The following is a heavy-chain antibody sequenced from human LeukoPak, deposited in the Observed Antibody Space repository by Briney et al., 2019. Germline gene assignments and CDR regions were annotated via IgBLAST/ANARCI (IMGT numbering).Heavy chain of an antibody. CDR1: GGTFSSYA. V-gene: IGHV1-69*13. CDR2: IIPIFGTA. D-gene: IGHD6-19*01. J-gene: IGHJ6*02. Sequence: SVKVSCKASGGTFSSYAISWVRQAPGQGLEWMGGIIPIFGTANYAQKFQGRVTITADESTSTAYMELSSLRSEDTAVYYCARGISKQWLVSRYYYYYGMDVWGQGTTVTVSS. CDR3: ARGISKQWLVSRYYYYYGMDV.